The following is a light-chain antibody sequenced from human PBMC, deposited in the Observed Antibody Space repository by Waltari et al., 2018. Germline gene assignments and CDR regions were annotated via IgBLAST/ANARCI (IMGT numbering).Light chain of an antibody. CDR2: DVS. J-gene: IGLJ2*01. Sequence: SALTQPDSVSGSPGQSITISCSGISSDGGGYNYVSWYQQHPGEAPKVIIYDVSNRPSGVSNRFSGSKSGSSASLTISGLQAEDEADYYCSSFTSSTTGIFGGGTKLTVL. CDR1: SSDGGGYNY. CDR3: SSFTSSTTGI. V-gene: IGLV2-14*01.